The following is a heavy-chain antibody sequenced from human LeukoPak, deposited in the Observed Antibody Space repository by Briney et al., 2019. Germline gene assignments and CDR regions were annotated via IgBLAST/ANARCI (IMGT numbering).Heavy chain of an antibody. J-gene: IGHJ4*02. Sequence: PSETLSLTCTVSGGSISDFYWSWIRQPAGKGLEWIGRIYISGNTNYNPSLKSRVTMSLDTSKNHFYLRLRSVTAAGTAVYYCARNAGDYWGQGTLVTVSS. D-gene: IGHD1-1*01. CDR2: IYISGNT. CDR1: GGSISDFY. V-gene: IGHV4-4*07. CDR3: ARNAGDY.